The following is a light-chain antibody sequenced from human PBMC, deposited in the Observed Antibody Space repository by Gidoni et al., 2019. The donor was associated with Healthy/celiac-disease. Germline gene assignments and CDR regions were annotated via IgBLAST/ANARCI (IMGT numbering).Light chain of an antibody. CDR3: QQSYSTPFT. J-gene: IGKJ3*01. Sequence: IQMTQPPFSLSATVGDRVSITCRAIQRISSYLNWYQQKPGKAPKLLIYAASSLQSGVPSRFSGIGSGTDFTLTISSLQPEDFATYYCQQSYSTPFTFGPGTKVDIK. CDR2: AAS. V-gene: IGKV1-39*01. CDR1: QRISSY.